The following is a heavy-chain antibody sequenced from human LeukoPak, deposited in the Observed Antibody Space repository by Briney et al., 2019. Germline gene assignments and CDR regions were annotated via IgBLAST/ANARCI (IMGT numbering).Heavy chain of an antibody. CDR1: GFIFSDVW. V-gene: IGHV3-15*01. J-gene: IGHJ4*02. CDR2: IKTKAEGGTI. CDR3: TTDLDY. Sequence: GGSLRLSCAGSGFIFSDVWVSWVGQAPGKGLEWVARIKTKAEGGTIDYAAPVKGRFIISRDDSEKRLDLQMSSLKSENTGVYYCTTDLDYWGQGTLVTVSS.